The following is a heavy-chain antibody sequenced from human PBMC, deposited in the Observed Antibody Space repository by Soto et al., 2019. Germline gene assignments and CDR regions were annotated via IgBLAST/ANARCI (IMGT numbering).Heavy chain of an antibody. CDR2: ISSSGSTI. CDR3: ARVKVAARLPPYYYMDV. D-gene: IGHD6-6*01. J-gene: IGHJ6*03. Sequence: QVQLVESGGGLVKPEGSLRLSCAASGFTFSDYYMSWIRQAPGKGLEWVSYISSSGSTIYYADSVKGRFTISRDNAKNSLCLQMNSLRVEDTAVYYCARVKVAARLPPYYYMDVWGKGTTVTVSS. V-gene: IGHV3-11*01. CDR1: GFTFSDYY.